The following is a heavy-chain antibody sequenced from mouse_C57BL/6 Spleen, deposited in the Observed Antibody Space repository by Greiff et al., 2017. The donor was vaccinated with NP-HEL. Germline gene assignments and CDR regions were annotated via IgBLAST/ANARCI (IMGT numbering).Heavy chain of an antibody. J-gene: IGHJ3*01. CDR3: ARDESFYYGSRGDWFAY. CDR1: GFTFSSYA. CDR2: ISDGGSYT. D-gene: IGHD1-1*01. V-gene: IGHV5-4*01. Sequence: EVQRVESGGGLVKPGGSLKLSCAASGFTFSSYAMSWVRQTPEKRLEWVATISDGGSYTYYPDNVKGRFTISRDNAKNNLYLQMSHLKSEDTAMYYCARDESFYYGSRGDWFAYWGQGTLVTVSA.